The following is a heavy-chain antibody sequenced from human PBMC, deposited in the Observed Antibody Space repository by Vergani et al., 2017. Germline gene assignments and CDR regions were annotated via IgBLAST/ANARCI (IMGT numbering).Heavy chain of an antibody. CDR2: VNHSGRT. J-gene: IGHJ4*02. Sequence: QVQLQQWGAGLLKPSETLSLTCAVYGGSFSGYYWSWIRQSPGKGLEWIGEVNHSGRTNYNPSLKSRVTISGDTSKNQFSLNLTSVTAADTAVYFCARGSCLGGSCYKPLFDYWGQGILVTVSS. CDR3: ARGSCLGGSCYKPLFDY. D-gene: IGHD2-15*01. V-gene: IGHV4-34*01. CDR1: GGSFSGYY.